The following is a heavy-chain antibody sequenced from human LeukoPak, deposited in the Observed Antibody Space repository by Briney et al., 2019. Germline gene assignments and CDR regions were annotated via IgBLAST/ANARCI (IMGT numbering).Heavy chain of an antibody. CDR1: GFTFSTYA. CDR3: ARDYHDSSGSYGVDY. V-gene: IGHV3-23*01. Sequence: PGGSLRLSCAASGFTFSTYALSWVRQAPGKGLHWVSVISGSGGTTHYADSVKGRFTISRDNSKNTLYLQMNSLRAEDTAVYYCARDYHDSSGSYGVDYWGQGTLVTVSS. CDR2: ISGSGGTT. J-gene: IGHJ4*02. D-gene: IGHD3-22*01.